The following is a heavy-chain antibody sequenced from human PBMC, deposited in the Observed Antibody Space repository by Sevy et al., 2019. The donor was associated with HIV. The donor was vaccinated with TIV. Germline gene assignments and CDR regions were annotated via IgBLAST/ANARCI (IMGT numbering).Heavy chain of an antibody. CDR3: TTDSWSQEDYYDY. Sequence: GGSLRLSCTASGFSFSNAWMSWVRQAPGKGLEWVGRFKCKPRGGAIDYAAPVKGRFIISRDDSKNTLYLQMSSLRTEDTAVYYCTTDSWSQEDYYDYWGQGTLVTVSS. V-gene: IGHV3-15*01. D-gene: IGHD6-13*01. J-gene: IGHJ4*02. CDR2: FKCKPRGGAI. CDR1: GFSFSNAW.